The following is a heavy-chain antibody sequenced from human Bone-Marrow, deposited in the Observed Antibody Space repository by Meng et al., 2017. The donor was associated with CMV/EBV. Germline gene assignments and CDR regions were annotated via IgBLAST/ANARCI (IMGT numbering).Heavy chain of an antibody. CDR1: GFSFNSYA. CDR2: IRYDGNNV. J-gene: IGHJ4*02. CDR3: AKGEYNSPSLLDY. Sequence: GESLKISCAASGFSFNSYAMHWVRQPPGKGLEWVTFIRYDGNNVYYADSVKGRFTVSRDNSKNTLHLQMNRLRPEDTAAYYCAKGEYNSPSLLDYWGQGTLVPVSS. V-gene: IGHV3-30*02. D-gene: IGHD6-6*01.